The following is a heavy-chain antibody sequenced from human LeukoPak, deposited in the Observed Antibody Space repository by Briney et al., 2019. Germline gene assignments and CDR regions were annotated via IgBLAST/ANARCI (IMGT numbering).Heavy chain of an antibody. D-gene: IGHD3-16*01. V-gene: IGHV3-48*04. Sequence: QPGGSLRLSCAASGFTFSSNNMNWVRQAPGKGLEWVSYISSSSSTIYYADSVKGRFTIPRDNAKNSLHRQMNSLRAEDTAVYYCMSYAGRSDDYWGQGTLVTVSS. CDR1: GFTFSSNN. CDR2: ISSSSSTI. CDR3: MSYAGRSDDY. J-gene: IGHJ4*02.